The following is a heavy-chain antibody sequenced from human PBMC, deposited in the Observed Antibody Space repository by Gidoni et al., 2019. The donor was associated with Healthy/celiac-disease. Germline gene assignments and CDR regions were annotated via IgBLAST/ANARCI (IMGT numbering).Heavy chain of an antibody. CDR1: GGTFSSYA. J-gene: IGHJ4*02. D-gene: IGHD2-15*01. V-gene: IGHV1-69*04. CDR3: ARDMGGDCSGGSCYGAFDY. Sequence: QVQLVQSGAEVKKPGSSVKVSCKASGGTFSSYAISWVRHAPGQGLEWMGRIIPILGIANYAQKFQGRVTITADKSTSTAYMELSSLRSEDTAVYYCARDMGGDCSGGSCYGAFDYWGQGTLVTVSS. CDR2: IIPILGIA.